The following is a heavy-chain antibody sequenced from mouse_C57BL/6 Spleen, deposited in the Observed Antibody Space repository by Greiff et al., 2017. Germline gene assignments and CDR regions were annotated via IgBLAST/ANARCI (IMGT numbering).Heavy chain of an antibody. D-gene: IGHD1-1*01. CDR3: ARRYYGSSLWYFDV. CDR1: GYTFTSYW. Sequence: QVQLQQPGAELARPGSSVKLSCKASGYTFTSYWMDWVKQGPGQGLEWIGNIYPSASAPHYNQKFKYKATLTVDQSSSTAYMQLSSLTSEYSAVYYCARRYYGSSLWYFDVWGTGTTVTVSS. J-gene: IGHJ1*03. CDR2: IYPSASAP. V-gene: IGHV1-61*01.